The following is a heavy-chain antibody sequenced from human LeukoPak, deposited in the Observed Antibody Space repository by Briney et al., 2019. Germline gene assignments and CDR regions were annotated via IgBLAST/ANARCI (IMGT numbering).Heavy chain of an antibody. CDR2: INSDGSST. D-gene: IGHD6-19*01. V-gene: IGHV3-74*01. CDR3: VISSGWKGGYYFDF. J-gene: IGHJ4*02. CDR1: GFPFSSYA. Sequence: GGSLRLSCSASGFPFSSYAMHWVRQAPGKGLVWVSRINSDGSSTSYADSVKGRFTISRDNAMNTLYLQMNSLRAEDTGVYYCVISSGWKGGYYFDFWGQGTLVTVSA.